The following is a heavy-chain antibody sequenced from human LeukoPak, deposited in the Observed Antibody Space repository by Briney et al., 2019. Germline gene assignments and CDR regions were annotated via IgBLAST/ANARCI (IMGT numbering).Heavy chain of an antibody. CDR1: GFTFSSYW. J-gene: IGHJ4*02. V-gene: IGHV3-7*01. D-gene: IGHD6-6*01. Sequence: GGSLRLSCAASGFTFSSYWMSWVRQAPGKGLEWVANIKQDGSEKYYVDSVKGRFTISRDNAKNSLYLQMNSLRAEDTAVYYCAREGAAGYSSSWGVDYWGQGTLVTVSS. CDR3: AREGAAGYSSSWGVDY. CDR2: IKQDGSEK.